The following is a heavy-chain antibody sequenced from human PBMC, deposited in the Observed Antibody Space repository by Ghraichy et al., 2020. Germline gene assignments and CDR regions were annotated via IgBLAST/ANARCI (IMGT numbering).Heavy chain of an antibody. CDR1: GGSFSGYY. CDR3: ARARGYSSGWYVY. D-gene: IGHD6-19*01. CDR2: INHSGST. Sequence: SQTLSLTCAVYGGSFSGYYWSWIRQPPGKGLEWIGEINHSGSTNYNPSLKSRVTISVDTSKNQFSLKLSSVTAADTAVYYCARARGYSSGWYVYWGQGTLVTVSS. J-gene: IGHJ4*02. V-gene: IGHV4-34*01.